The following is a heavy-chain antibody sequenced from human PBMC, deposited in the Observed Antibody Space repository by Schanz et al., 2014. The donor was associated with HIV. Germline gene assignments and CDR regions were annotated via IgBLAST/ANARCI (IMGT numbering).Heavy chain of an antibody. V-gene: IGHV1-58*01. D-gene: IGHD3-10*01. Sequence: QLVQSGPEVKKPGTSVKVSCKASGFTFTSSAVQWVRQARGQRLEWIGWIVVGSGNTNYAQKFQERVTTTRDMSTSTAYMELSSLRSEDTAVYYCAADSEWFGESPSAFDIWGQGTMVAVSS. J-gene: IGHJ3*02. CDR2: IVVGSGNT. CDR3: AADSEWFGESPSAFDI. CDR1: GFTFTSSA.